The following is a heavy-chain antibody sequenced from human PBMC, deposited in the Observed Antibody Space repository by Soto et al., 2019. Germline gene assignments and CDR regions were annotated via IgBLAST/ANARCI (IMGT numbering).Heavy chain of an antibody. J-gene: IGHJ3*02. V-gene: IGHV4-30-4*01. CDR1: GDSFSSGDYY. D-gene: IGHD2-21*01. CDR2: IYYSGST. Sequence: QVQLQESGPGLVKPSQTLSLTCTVSGDSFSSGDYYWSWIRQPPGKGLEWIGYIYYSGSTYYNPSLKSRVTISVDTSKNQFSLKLSSVTAADTAVYFCARLPNVDHDAFDIWGQGTMVTVSS. CDR3: ARLPNVDHDAFDI.